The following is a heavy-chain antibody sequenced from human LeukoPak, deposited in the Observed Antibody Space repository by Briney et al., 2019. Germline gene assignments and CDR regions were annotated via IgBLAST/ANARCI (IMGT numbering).Heavy chain of an antibody. D-gene: IGHD6-19*01. V-gene: IGHV4-39*01. Sequence: SETLSLTCTVSGGSISSSSYYWGWIRQPPGKGLEWIGSVYYSGSTYYNPSLKSRVTISVDTSKNQFSLKLSSVTAADTAVYYRARQTSRYSSGWYAFDYWGQGTLVTVSS. CDR2: VYYSGST. CDR3: ARQTSRYSSGWYAFDY. J-gene: IGHJ4*02. CDR1: GGSISSSSYY.